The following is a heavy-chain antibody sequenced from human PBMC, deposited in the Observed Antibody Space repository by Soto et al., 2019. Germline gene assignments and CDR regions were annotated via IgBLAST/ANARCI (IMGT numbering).Heavy chain of an antibody. D-gene: IGHD6-6*01. CDR1: GDSISSFY. V-gene: IGHV4-59*01. J-gene: IGHJ4*02. CDR3: SRSTYTGSSAYFDH. Sequence: PSETLSLTCSVSGDSISSFYWTWIRQSPGRGLEWIGYVFHTGNTNYKPSLKSRVTITVDTAKNRFSLKLGSVTAADTAVYYCSRSTYTGSSAYFDHWGPGVLVTVSS. CDR2: VFHTGNT.